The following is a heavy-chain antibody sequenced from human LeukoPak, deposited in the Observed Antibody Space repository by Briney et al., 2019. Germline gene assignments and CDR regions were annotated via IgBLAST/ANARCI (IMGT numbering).Heavy chain of an antibody. V-gene: IGHV4-39*07. CDR1: GGSISSSSHY. CDR3: AREDTGGLDY. Sequence: SETLSLTCSVSGGSISSSSHYWDWIRQPLGEGLEWIGSIYYSGSTYYNPSLKSRVTISVDTSKNQFSLKLISVTAADTAVYYCAREDTGGLDYWGQGILVTVSP. CDR2: IYYSGST. J-gene: IGHJ4*02. D-gene: IGHD2-8*02.